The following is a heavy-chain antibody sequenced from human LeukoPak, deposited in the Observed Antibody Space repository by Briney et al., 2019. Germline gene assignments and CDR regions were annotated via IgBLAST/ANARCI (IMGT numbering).Heavy chain of an antibody. CDR3: ARGLYSSGWYFDY. CDR1: GFTFSSYA. D-gene: IGHD6-19*01. V-gene: IGHV3-66*01. J-gene: IGHJ4*02. CDR2: ISSGGST. Sequence: GGSLRLSCSASGFTFSSYAMHWVRQAPGKGLDWVSVISSGGSTYYSDSVKGRFTISRDNSKNALYLQMNTLRAEDTAVYYCARGLYSSGWYFDYWGQGTQVTVSS.